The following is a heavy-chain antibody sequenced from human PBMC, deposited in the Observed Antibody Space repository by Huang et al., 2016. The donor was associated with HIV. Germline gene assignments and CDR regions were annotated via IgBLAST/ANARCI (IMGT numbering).Heavy chain of an antibody. CDR1: GYNLFNYG. V-gene: IGHV1-18*01. CDR3: ARDNRRSTWFDS. Sequence: QVQLVQSGAEIKRPGASVKVSCKTSGYNLFNYGFSWVRQAPGQGLEWMGWISGYNGNKFYATKIQDRVTMTIDTSTNTAYMELRRLRSDDTAMYYCARDNRRSTWFDSWGQGTLVTVSS. J-gene: IGHJ5*01. CDR2: ISGYNGNK.